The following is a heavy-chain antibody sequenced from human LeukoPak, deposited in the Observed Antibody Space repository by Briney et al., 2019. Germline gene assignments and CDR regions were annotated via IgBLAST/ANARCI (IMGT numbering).Heavy chain of an antibody. V-gene: IGHV3-30*02. CDR3: AKGAPVLRYFDWLLYLGY. CDR1: GFTFSSYG. Sequence: GSLRLSCAASGFTFSSYGMHWVRQAPGKGLEWVAFIRYDGSNKYYADSVKGRFTISRDNSKNTLYLQMNSLRAEDTAVYYRAKGAPVLRYFDWLLYLGYWGQGTLVTVSS. CDR2: IRYDGSNK. D-gene: IGHD3-9*01. J-gene: IGHJ4*02.